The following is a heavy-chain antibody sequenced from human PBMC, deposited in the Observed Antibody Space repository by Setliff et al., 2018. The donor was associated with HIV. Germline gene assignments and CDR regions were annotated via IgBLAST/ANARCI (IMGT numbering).Heavy chain of an antibody. D-gene: IGHD3-22*01. J-gene: IGHJ5*01. CDR1: GFTFSSYW. V-gene: IGHV3-74*01. CDR3: ERGYYENWFDS. CDR2: INSGGSSI. Sequence: GGSLRLSCAASGFTFSSYWMHWVRQAPGKGLVWVSRINSGGSSISYADSVKGRFTISRDNAKNMLYLQVNSLRADDTAVYYCERGYYENWFDSWGQGTLVTVSS.